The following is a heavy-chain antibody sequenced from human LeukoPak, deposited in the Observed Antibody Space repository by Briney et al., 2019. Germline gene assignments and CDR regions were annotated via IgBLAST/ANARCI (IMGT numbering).Heavy chain of an antibody. J-gene: IGHJ5*02. D-gene: IGHD3-16*01. CDR3: ASCLGYSDAYDH. V-gene: IGHV3-48*03. CDR1: GFSFSSYE. Sequence: PVGSLRLSRAASGFSFSSYEMNWVRQAPGKGLEWVSYISSTDSTTHYADSVKGRFTISRDDAKNSLYLQMNSLRAEDTAVYFCASCLGYSDAYDHWGQGTLVTVSS. CDR2: ISSTDSTT.